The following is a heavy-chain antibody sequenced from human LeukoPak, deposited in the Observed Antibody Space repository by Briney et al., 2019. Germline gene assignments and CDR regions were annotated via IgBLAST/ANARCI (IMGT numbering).Heavy chain of an antibody. CDR3: ARGGIVAAVDY. CDR2: ISHSGTT. D-gene: IGHD6-13*01. J-gene: IGHJ4*02. CDR1: GGSFSGYY. V-gene: IGHV4-34*01. Sequence: SETLSLTCAVYGGSFSGYYWSWIRQPPGKGLEWIGEISHSGTTHYTPSLKTRVTISLDTSKNQFSLKLTSVTAADTAVYYCARGGIVAAVDYWGQGTLVTVSS.